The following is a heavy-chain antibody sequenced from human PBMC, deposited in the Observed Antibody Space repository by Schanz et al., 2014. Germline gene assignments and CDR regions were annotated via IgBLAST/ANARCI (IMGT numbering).Heavy chain of an antibody. Sequence: QVQLVESGGGVAQPGRSLRLSCAASGFTFSSYGMHWVRQAPGKGLEWVAVILYDGSNKYYADSVKGRFTISRDNSKNTLYLQVNSLRADDTAVYYCARDLPYVSASYYKGFGYWGQGTLVTVSS. D-gene: IGHD3-10*01. V-gene: IGHV3-30*03. CDR3: ARDLPYVSASYYKGFGY. CDR1: GFTFSSYG. J-gene: IGHJ4*02. CDR2: ILYDGSNK.